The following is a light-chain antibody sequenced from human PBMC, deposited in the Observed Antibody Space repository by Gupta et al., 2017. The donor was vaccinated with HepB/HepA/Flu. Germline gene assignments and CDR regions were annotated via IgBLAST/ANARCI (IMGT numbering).Light chain of an antibody. CDR3: CSYAGSSTWV. CDR2: EVS. Sequence: QSALTQPASVSGSPGQPITISCTGTNSDVGSYNLVSWYQQHPGKAPKLMIYEVSKRPAGVSNRFSGSKSGNTASLTISGLQAEDESDYYCCSYAGSSTWVFGGGTKLTVL. J-gene: IGLJ3*02. V-gene: IGLV2-23*02. CDR1: NSDVGSYNL.